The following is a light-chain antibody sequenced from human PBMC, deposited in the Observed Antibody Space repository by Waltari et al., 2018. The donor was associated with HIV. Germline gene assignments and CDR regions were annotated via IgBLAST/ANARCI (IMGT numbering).Light chain of an antibody. Sequence: QSVLTQPPSASGTPGQSVSLSCSGSRSNIGSNYVYWYQHLPGTTPKVVIYRSDQRPSGVPDRFSGSNSGTSASLAISGLRSEDEAHYYCASWDDNLSGWVFGGGTKLTVL. J-gene: IGLJ3*02. CDR3: ASWDDNLSGWV. V-gene: IGLV1-47*01. CDR1: RSNIGSNY. CDR2: RSD.